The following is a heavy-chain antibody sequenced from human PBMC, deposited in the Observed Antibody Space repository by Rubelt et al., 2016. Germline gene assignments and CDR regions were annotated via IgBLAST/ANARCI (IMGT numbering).Heavy chain of an antibody. V-gene: IGHV3-21*01. CDR3: ARDRLGYCSGGSCYSDYGMDV. CDR2: INSSTSYI. D-gene: IGHD2-15*01. Sequence: INSSTSYIYYADSVKGRFTISRDNAKNSLYLQMNSLRAEDTAVYYCARDRLGYCSGGSCYSDYGMDVWGQGTTVTVSS. J-gene: IGHJ6*02.